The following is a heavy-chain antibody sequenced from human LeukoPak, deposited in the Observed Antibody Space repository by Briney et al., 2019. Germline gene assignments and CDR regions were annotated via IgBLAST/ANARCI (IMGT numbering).Heavy chain of an antibody. D-gene: IGHD6-6*01. CDR2: ISSASGSI. Sequence: GGSLRLSCAASGFTFSSYSMNWVRQAPGKGLEWVSYISSASGSIYYADSVKGRFTISRDNAKNSLFLQMNSLRAEDTAVYYCARRGSSSPTSYYYYMDVWGKGTTVTVSS. CDR1: GFTFSSYS. J-gene: IGHJ6*03. V-gene: IGHV3-48*04. CDR3: ARRGSSSPTSYYYYMDV.